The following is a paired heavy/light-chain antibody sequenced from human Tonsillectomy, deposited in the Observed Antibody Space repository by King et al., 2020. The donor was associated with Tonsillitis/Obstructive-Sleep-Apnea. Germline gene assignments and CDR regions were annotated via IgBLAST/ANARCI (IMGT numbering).Heavy chain of an antibody. V-gene: IGHV3-64*01. Sequence: EVQLVESGGGLVQPGGSLRLSCAASGFTFSNYAMHWVRQAPGKGLEFVSAISSNGGSTYYANSAKGRFTISRDNSKNTLYLQMGSLRTDDMAVYYCARVHSSTYYVGLTHPEEFYFDYWGQGALVTVSS. CDR2: ISSNGGST. D-gene: IGHD2-2*01. CDR3: ARVHSSTYYVGLTHPEEFYFDY. J-gene: IGHJ4*02. CDR1: GFTFSNYA.
Light chain of an antibody. V-gene: IGLV3-25*02. CDR1: ALAKQY. J-gene: IGLJ1*01. CDR3: QSADISGTYLGV. Sequence: SYELTQPPSVSVSPGQTARITCSGDALAKQYAYWYQQKPGQAPVVVIYKDSERPSGIPERFSGSSSGTTVTLTISGVQAEDEADYYCQSADISGTYLGVFGTGTKVTVL. CDR2: KDS.